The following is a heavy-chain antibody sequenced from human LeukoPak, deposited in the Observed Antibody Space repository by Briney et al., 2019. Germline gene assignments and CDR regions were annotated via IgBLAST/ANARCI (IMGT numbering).Heavy chain of an antibody. Sequence: GGSLRLSCAASGFTVSSNYMSWVRQAPGKGLEWVSVVYSNDNTYYADSVKGRFTISRDNSKNTLYLQMNSLRAEDTAAYYCARGDSSSYSYSTRAEYFQHWGQGTLVTVSS. CDR1: GFTVSSNY. J-gene: IGHJ1*01. D-gene: IGHD3-22*01. CDR2: VYSNDNT. V-gene: IGHV3-53*01. CDR3: ARGDSSSYSYSTRAEYFQH.